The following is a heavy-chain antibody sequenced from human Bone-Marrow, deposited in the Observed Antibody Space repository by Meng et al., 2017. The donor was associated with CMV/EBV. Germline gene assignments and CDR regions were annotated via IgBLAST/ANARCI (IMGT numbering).Heavy chain of an antibody. D-gene: IGHD6-13*01. J-gene: IGHJ4*02. CDR3: ARSVAAADFSPGY. Sequence: ASGFTFTSYSMTWVRQAPGKGLEWVSCISSTSSYIYYADSMKGRFIISRDNAKNSLYLQINSLRAEDTAVYYCARSVAAADFSPGYWGQGTLVTVSS. V-gene: IGHV3-21*01. CDR1: GFTFTSYS. CDR2: ISSTSSYI.